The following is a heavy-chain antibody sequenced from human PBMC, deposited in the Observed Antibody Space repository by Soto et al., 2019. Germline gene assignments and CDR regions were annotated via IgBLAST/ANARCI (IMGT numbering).Heavy chain of an antibody. D-gene: IGHD5-18*01. CDR2: ISAYNGNT. Sequence: QVQLVQSGAEVKKPGASVKVSCKASGYTFTSYVIIWVRQAPGQGLEWMGWISAYNGNTKYAQKIQGRVTTTTDTATSTAYMELTRLTSDATAAYYWARDAAIAMTDYCGQGTLVTVS. CDR3: ARDAAIAMTDY. J-gene: IGHJ4*02. V-gene: IGHV1-18*01. CDR1: GYTFTSYV.